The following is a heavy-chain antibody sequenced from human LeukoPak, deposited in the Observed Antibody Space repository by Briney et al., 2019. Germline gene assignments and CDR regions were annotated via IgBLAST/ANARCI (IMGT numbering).Heavy chain of an antibody. CDR1: GGAISSYY. Sequence: SETLSLTCTVSGGAISSYYWSWIRQPAGKGLEWIGRIYTSGSTSYNPSLKSRVTMSVDTSKNQFSLKLSSVTAAHTAVFYCARLAGIAAAGTFDYWGQGTLVTVSS. V-gene: IGHV4-4*07. J-gene: IGHJ4*02. CDR2: IYTSGST. CDR3: ARLAGIAAAGTFDY. D-gene: IGHD6-13*01.